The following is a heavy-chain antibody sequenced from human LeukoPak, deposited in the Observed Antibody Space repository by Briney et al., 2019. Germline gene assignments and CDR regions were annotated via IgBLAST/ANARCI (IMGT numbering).Heavy chain of an antibody. CDR3: AKAGGFVSADY. D-gene: IGHD2-21*01. CDR1: GFIFSDYY. V-gene: IGHV3-23*01. CDR2: ISGSGGST. Sequence: TGGSLRLSCAASGFIFSDYYMSWVRQAPGKGLEWVSAISGSGGSTYYADSAKGRFTISRDNSKNTLYLQMNSLRAEDTAVYYCAKAGGFVSADYWGQGTLVTVSS. J-gene: IGHJ4*02.